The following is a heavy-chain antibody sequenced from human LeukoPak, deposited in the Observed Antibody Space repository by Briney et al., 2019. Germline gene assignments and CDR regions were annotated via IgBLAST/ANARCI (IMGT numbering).Heavy chain of an antibody. CDR1: GYTFTGYY. J-gene: IGHJ4*02. D-gene: IGHD4-17*01. CDR3: ARLGHGDYGFDY. CDR2: INPNSGGT. Sequence: ASVKVSCTASGYTFTGYYIHWVRQAPGQGLEWMGWINPNSGGTNYAQRFQGRVTMTRDTSISTVYMELSRLGSDDTAVYYCARLGHGDYGFDYWGQGTLVTVSS. V-gene: IGHV1-2*02.